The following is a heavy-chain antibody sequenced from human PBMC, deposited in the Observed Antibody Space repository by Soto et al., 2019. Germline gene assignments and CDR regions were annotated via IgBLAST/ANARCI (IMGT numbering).Heavy chain of an antibody. CDR3: ARVPGP. Sequence: SVTMSLTCTVSGGYISSSSYYWGWIRQPPGKGLEWIGYIYHSGSTYYNPSLKSRVTISVDRSKNQFSLKLSSVTAADTAVYYCARVPGPWGQGTLVTVSS. V-gene: IGHV4-39*07. CDR2: IYHSGST. J-gene: IGHJ5*02. CDR1: GGYISSSSYY.